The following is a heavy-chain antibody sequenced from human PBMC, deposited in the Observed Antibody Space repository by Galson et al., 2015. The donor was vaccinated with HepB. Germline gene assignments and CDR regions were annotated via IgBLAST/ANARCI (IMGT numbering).Heavy chain of an antibody. CDR2: IIPIFGTA. CDR3: AGKGIGYCSSTSCYRPGWYYYYGMDV. D-gene: IGHD2-2*02. V-gene: IGHV1-69*13. Sequence: SVKVSCKASGGTFSSYAISWVRQAPGQGLEWMGGIIPIFGTANYAQKFQGRVTITADESTSTAYMELSSLRSEDTAVYYCAGKGIGYCSSTSCYRPGWYYYYGMDVWGQGTTVTVSS. J-gene: IGHJ6*02. CDR1: GGTFSSYA.